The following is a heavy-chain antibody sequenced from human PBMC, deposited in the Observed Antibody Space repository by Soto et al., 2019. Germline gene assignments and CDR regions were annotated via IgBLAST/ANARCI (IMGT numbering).Heavy chain of an antibody. CDR1: GGSISSTDHY. Sequence: SETLSLTCAVSGGSISSTDHYWAWIRQPPGKGLEWLGSIYYAGSTFHNPSLERRATISVDTSRNQFSLRLSAVTASDTAVYYCARLAFHWLRDSCDDYDYYDLDVWGQGTTVTVSS. J-gene: IGHJ6*02. CDR3: ARLAFHWLRDSCDDYDYYDLDV. CDR2: IYYAGST. V-gene: IGHV4-39*01. D-gene: IGHD3-16*01.